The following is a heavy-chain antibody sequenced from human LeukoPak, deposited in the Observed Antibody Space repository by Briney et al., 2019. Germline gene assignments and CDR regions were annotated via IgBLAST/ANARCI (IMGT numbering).Heavy chain of an antibody. J-gene: IGHJ4*02. CDR1: GFTFTGYY. CDR2: INPSSGGT. D-gene: IGHD2-21*01. V-gene: IGHV1-2*02. Sequence: ASVKVSCKTSGFTFTGYYIHWVRQAAGQRPEWMGWINPSSGGTDYAQKFQGRVTMTRDTSINTAYMELRRLRSDDTAVYYCARGVGRTLWSDYWGQGTLVTVSS. CDR3: ARGVGRTLWSDY.